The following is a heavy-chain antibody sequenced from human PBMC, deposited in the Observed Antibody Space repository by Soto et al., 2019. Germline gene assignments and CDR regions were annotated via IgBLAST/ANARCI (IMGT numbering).Heavy chain of an antibody. J-gene: IGHJ6*02. CDR1: GFTFSSYA. D-gene: IGHD3-3*01. Sequence: GGSLRLSCAASGFTFSSYAMSWVRQAPGKGLEWVSAISGSGGSTYYADSVKGRFTISRDNSKNTLYLQMNSLRAEDTAVYYCAKSGTRRITIFGVAIYGMDVWGQGTTVTVSS. CDR2: ISGSGGST. CDR3: AKSGTRRITIFGVAIYGMDV. V-gene: IGHV3-23*01.